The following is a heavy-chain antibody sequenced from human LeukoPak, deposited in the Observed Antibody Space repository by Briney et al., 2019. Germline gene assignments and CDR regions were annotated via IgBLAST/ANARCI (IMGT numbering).Heavy chain of an antibody. J-gene: IGHJ4*02. CDR3: VRDLAFFRSSSTLEDY. Sequence: GGSLRLSCAVSGFSFSSYSMNWVRQAPGKGLEWVSYITSSSSVLFYADSVRGRFTISRDNAKNSLYLQLNNLTAEDTAVYYCVRDLAFFRSSSTLEDYWGQGTLVTVSS. CDR2: ITSSSSVL. V-gene: IGHV3-48*01. CDR1: GFSFSSYS. D-gene: IGHD3-3*02.